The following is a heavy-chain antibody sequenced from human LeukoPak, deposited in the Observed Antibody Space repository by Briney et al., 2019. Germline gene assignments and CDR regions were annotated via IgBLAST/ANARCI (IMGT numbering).Heavy chain of an antibody. CDR1: GFIYSSYW. J-gene: IGHJ4*02. CDR3: ARIGAAGHFDY. CDR2: IKQDGSEK. V-gene: IGHV3-7*01. D-gene: IGHD6-13*01. Sequence: GGSLRLSCAASGFIYSSYWMTWVRQAPGKGLEWVANIKQDGSEKYDVDSVKGRFTISRDNAQNSLYLQMNSLRAEDTAVYYCARIGAAGHFDYWGQGTLVTVSS.